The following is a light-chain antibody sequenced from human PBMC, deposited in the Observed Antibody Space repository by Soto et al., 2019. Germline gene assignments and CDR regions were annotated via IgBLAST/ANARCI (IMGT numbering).Light chain of an antibody. CDR1: RSNIGNNY. J-gene: IGLJ2*01. Sequence: QSVLTQPPSVSVAPGQKVTISCSGSRSNIGNNYVSWYQQLPGTAPKLLIYDNNKRPSGIPDRFSGSKSGTSATLGITGLQTGDEADYYCGTWDSSLSVVFGGGTKVTVL. V-gene: IGLV1-51*01. CDR3: GTWDSSLSVV. CDR2: DNN.